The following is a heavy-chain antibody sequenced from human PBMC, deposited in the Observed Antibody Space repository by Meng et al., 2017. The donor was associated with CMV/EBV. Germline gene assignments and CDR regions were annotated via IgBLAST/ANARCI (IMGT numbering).Heavy chain of an antibody. D-gene: IGHD3-16*01. Sequence: GGSLRPSCAALGSTFSSYAMSWVRQAPGKGLEWVSAISGSGGSTYYADSVKGRFTISRDNSKNTLYLQMNSLRAEDTAVYYCARFDGGYLGYHYYYYGMDVWGQGTTVTVSS. J-gene: IGHJ6*02. V-gene: IGHV3-23*01. CDR3: ARFDGGYLGYHYYYYGMDV. CDR2: ISGSGGST. CDR1: GSTFSSYA.